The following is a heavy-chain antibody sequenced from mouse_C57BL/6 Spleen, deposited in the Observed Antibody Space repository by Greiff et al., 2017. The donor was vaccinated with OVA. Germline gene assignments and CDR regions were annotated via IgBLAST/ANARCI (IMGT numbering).Heavy chain of an antibody. J-gene: IGHJ2*01. CDR2: MGPGSGST. CDR3: ASSDLFYFDY. V-gene: IGHV1-77*01. CDR1: GYTFTDYY. Sequence: VQLQQSGAELVKPGASVKISCKASGYTFTDYYINWVKQRPGQGLEWIGKMGPGSGSTYYNEKFKGKATLTADKSSSTAYMQLSSLTSEDSAVYFCASSDLFYFDYWGQGTTLTVSS.